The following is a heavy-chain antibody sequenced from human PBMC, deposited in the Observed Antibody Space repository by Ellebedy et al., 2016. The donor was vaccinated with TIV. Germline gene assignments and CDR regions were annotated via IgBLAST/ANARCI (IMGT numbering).Heavy chain of an antibody. D-gene: IGHD6-19*01. J-gene: IGHJ6*02. CDR3: GRGGQYNSGWYTRDYYFYYMDV. CDR2: VNPTTTST. V-gene: IGHV1-46*01. Sequence: ASVKVSXXTSGYTFINYYMHWVRQAPGQGLEWMGVVNPTTTSTTYAQEFQGRASMTRDTSTSTVYMEMSSLRSEDTAVYYCGRGGQYNSGWYTRDYYFYYMDVWGQGTTVTVSS. CDR1: GYTFINYY.